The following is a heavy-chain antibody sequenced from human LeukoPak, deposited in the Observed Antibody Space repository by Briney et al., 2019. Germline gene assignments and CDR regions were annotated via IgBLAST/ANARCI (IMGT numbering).Heavy chain of an antibody. J-gene: IGHJ4*02. CDR1: GGSISSGDYY. D-gene: IGHD6-13*01. CDR2: IYYSGST. CDR3: ARGLGSSWDYYFDY. Sequence: SQTLSLTCTVSGGSISSGDYYWSWIRQPPGKGLEWIGYIYYSGSTYYNPSLKSRVTISVDTSKNQFSLKLSSVTAADTAVYYCARGLGSSWDYYFDYWGQGTLVTVSS. V-gene: IGHV4-30-4*01.